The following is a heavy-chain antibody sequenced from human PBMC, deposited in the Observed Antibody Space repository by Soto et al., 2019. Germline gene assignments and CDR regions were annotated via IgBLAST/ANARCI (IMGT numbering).Heavy chain of an antibody. V-gene: IGHV3-48*01. D-gene: IGHD3-16*01. CDR1: GFTFSSYS. CDR2: ISSSSSTI. Sequence: GGSLRLSCAASGFTFSSYSMNWVRQAPGKGLEWVSYISSSSSTIYYADSVKGRFTISGENAKNSLYLQMKSLRAEDTAVYYCAREVWTVGMDVWGQGTTVTVSS. CDR3: AREVWTVGMDV. J-gene: IGHJ6*02.